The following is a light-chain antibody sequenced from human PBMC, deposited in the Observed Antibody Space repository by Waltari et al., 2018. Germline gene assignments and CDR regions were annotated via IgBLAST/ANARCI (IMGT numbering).Light chain of an antibody. Sequence: DIQMTQSPSTLSASVGDRVTITCRASQSISNWLAWYQQKPGKAPKLLIYKASTLESGVPSRFSGSGSGTEFTLTISSLQPDDCATYYCQQYNSDSLLTFGGGTKVEIK. CDR1: QSISNW. CDR3: QQYNSDSLLT. J-gene: IGKJ4*01. V-gene: IGKV1-5*03. CDR2: KAS.